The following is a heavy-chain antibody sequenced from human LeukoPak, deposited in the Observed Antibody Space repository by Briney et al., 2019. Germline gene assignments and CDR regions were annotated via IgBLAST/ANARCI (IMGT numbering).Heavy chain of an antibody. V-gene: IGHV4-4*07. D-gene: IGHD1-14*01. CDR1: GASIRSYH. J-gene: IGHJ4*02. CDR3: GSSEVGRTTSGTHDF. Sequence: TSETLSPTCTVSGASIRSYHWSWIRQPAGKGLEWIGRFQTNGNTNSHPSLKSRVAMSVDASNNQFALRLSSVTAADTAVYYCGSSEVGRTTSGTHDFWGQGTLVTVSA. CDR2: FQTNGNT.